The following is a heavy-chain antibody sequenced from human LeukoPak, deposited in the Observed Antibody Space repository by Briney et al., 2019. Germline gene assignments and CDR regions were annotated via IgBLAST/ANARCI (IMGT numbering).Heavy chain of an antibody. J-gene: IGHJ3*02. D-gene: IGHD5-24*01. Sequence: ASVKVSCKVSGYTLTGLSMHWVRQAPGKGLEWMGGFDPEDGETIYAQKFQGRVTMTEDTSTDTAYMELSSLRSEDTAVYYCATREMATIQDAFDIWGQGTMVTVSS. CDR2: FDPEDGET. V-gene: IGHV1-24*01. CDR3: ATREMATIQDAFDI. CDR1: GYTLTGLS.